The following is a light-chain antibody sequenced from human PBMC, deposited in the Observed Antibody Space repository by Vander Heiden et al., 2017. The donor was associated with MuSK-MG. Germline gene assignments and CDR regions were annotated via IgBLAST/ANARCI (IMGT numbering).Light chain of an antibody. V-gene: IGKV4-1*01. Sequence: DIVMTQSPDSLAVSLGERATTNCKSSQSVLYSSNNMNYLAWYQRKPGQPPKLLIYWASTRESGVPDRFSGSGSGTDFTLAISSLQAEDVAVYYCQQYDNAPQTFGQGTKVEIK. CDR3: QQYDNAPQT. CDR1: QSVLYSSNNMNY. CDR2: WAS. J-gene: IGKJ1*01.